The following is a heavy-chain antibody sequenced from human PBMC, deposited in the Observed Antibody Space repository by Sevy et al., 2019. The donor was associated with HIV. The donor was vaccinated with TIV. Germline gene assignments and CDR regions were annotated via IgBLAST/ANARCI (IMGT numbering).Heavy chain of an antibody. V-gene: IGHV3-21*01. D-gene: IGHD4-17*01. CDR3: ARERHDYGDSGSYYYYYMDV. J-gene: IGHJ6*03. CDR2: ISSSSSYI. Sequence: GGSLRLSCAASGFTFSSYSMNWVRQAPGKGLEWVSCISSSSSYIYYADSVKGRFTISRDNAKNPLYLQMNSLRAEDTAVYYCARERHDYGDSGSYYYYYMDVWGKGTTVTVSS. CDR1: GFTFSSYS.